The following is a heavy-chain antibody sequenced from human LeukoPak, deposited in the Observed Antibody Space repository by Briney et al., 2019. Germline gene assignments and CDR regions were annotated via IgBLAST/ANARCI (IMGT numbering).Heavy chain of an antibody. J-gene: IGHJ3*02. D-gene: IGHD6-13*01. CDR1: GGSISSYY. V-gene: IGHV4-59*01. CDR2: IYYSGGT. CDR3: ARDVRAAAGTPVAFDI. Sequence: SETLSLTCTVSGGSISSYYWSWIRQPPGKGLEWIGYIYYSGGTNYNPSLKSRVTISVDTSKNQVSLKLSSVTAADTAVYYCARDVRAAAGTPVAFDIWGQGTMVTVSS.